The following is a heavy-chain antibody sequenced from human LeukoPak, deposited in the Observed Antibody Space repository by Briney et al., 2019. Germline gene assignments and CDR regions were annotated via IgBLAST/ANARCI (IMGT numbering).Heavy chain of an antibody. CDR3: ASHRYSATYYADY. J-gene: IGHJ4*02. D-gene: IGHD1-26*01. V-gene: IGHV4-59*08. CDR2: IFYNGGT. Sequence: PSETLSLTCAVYGGSFSGYYWTWIRQPPGKGLEWIGYIFYNGGTNYSPPLKSRLTMSVDTSKKQYSLKLSSVTAADTAVYYCASHRYSATYYADYWGQGTLVTVSS. CDR1: GGSFSGYY.